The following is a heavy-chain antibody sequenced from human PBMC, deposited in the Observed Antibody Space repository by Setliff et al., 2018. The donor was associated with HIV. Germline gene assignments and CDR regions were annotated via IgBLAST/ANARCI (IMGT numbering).Heavy chain of an antibody. J-gene: IGHJ5*02. D-gene: IGHD2-2*01. V-gene: IGHV1-69*05. CDR1: RSTFNSHT. CDR3: ARDFGGYCSSMSCPGLFDP. CDR2: IIPISGTA. Sequence: SVKVSCKASRSTFNSHTMSWVRQAPGQGLEWMGGIIPISGTANYAQKFQGRVTITTDESTSTAYMELSGLRSEDTAVYYCARDFGGYCSSMSCPGLFDPWGQGTLVTVSS.